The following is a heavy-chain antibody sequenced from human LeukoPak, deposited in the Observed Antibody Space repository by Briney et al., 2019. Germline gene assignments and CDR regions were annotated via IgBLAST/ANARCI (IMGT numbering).Heavy chain of an antibody. D-gene: IGHD4-17*01. CDR3: ALQRYGDYSNMDV. CDR1: GFTFSSYW. V-gene: IGHV3-74*01. Sequence: GGSLRLSCAASGFTFSSYWMHWVRQAPGKGLMWVSHINSDGSITRYADSVKGRFTISRDNAKNTLHLQMNSLRAEETAVYYCALQRYGDYSNMDVWGQGTTVTVSS. J-gene: IGHJ6*02. CDR2: INSDGSIT.